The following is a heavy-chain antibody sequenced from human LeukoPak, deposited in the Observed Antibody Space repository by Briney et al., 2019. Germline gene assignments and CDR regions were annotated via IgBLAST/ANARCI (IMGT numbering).Heavy chain of an antibody. Sequence: GGSLRLSSAASGFTFSSYAMSWIRQAPGKGLEWVSRISGSGDTYYADSVKGRFTISRDNSMNTLYLQLSSLRSEDTAIYYCAKDLAPYYDFWSCLGFDYRGQGTLVTVSS. D-gene: IGHD3-3*01. J-gene: IGHJ4*02. V-gene: IGHV3-23*01. CDR2: ISGSGDT. CDR3: AKDLAPYYDFWSCLGFDY. CDR1: GFTFSSYA.